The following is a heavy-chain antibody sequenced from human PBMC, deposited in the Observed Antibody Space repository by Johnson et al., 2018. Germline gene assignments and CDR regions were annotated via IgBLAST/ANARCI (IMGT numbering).Heavy chain of an antibody. CDR1: GGSISSADSF. CDR3: ARDNYDSSGYYMPYHY. CDR2: IYYRGGT. Sequence: QVQLQESGPGLVKPSQTLSLTCTVSGGSISSADSFWNWIRQPPGKGLEWIGYIYYRGGTSYNPSLKSRLTISVDTSKNQFSLKLISVTAADTAVYYCARDNYDSSGYYMPYHYWGQGTLVTVSS. D-gene: IGHD3-22*01. J-gene: IGHJ4*02. V-gene: IGHV4-30-4*01.